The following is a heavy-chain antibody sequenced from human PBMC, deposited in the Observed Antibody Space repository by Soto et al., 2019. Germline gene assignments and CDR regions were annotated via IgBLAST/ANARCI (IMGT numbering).Heavy chain of an antibody. V-gene: IGHV3-23*01. CDR3: AKDRWDTTMTYYFDY. Sequence: GGSLILSCASSGFTFSNYAMTWVRHAPGKGLEWVSGVSGSGCSTNYADAVKGRFTISRDNSKNTLYLQMNSLRAEDTAVYYCAKDRWDTTMTYYFDYWGQGALVTVSS. CDR2: VSGSGCST. CDR1: GFTFSNYA. D-gene: IGHD5-18*01. J-gene: IGHJ4*02.